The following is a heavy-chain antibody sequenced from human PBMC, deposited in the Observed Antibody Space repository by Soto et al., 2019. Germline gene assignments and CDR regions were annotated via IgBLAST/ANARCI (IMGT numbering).Heavy chain of an antibody. J-gene: IGHJ4*02. V-gene: IGHV4-61*08. Sequence: QVQLQESGPGLVKPSETLSLTCTVSGDSVSSGGYYWNWIRQPPGKGLEWIGYILYSGSTNYNPSLKSRGTISVDTSMNQFSLKLSSVTAADTAVYYCARGRDAYKSGYWGQGTLVTVSS. D-gene: IGHD1-1*01. CDR2: ILYSGST. CDR1: GDSVSSGGYY. CDR3: ARGRDAYKSGY.